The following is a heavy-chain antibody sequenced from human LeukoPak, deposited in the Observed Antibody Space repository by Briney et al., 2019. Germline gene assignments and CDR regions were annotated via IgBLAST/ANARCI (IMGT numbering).Heavy chain of an antibody. Sequence: GRSLRLSCAASGFTFYDYAMHWVRHAPGKGLEWVSGISWNSGSIGYADSVKGRFTISRDNAKNSLYLQMNSLGAEDTALYYCAKDKGYSGYAHFDYWGQGTLVTVSS. V-gene: IGHV3-9*01. D-gene: IGHD5-12*01. CDR1: GFTFYDYA. J-gene: IGHJ4*02. CDR2: ISWNSGSI. CDR3: AKDKGYSGYAHFDY.